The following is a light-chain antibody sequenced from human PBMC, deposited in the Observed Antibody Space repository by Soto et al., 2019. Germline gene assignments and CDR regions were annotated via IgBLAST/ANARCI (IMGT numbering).Light chain of an antibody. CDR3: QQLNSYPLT. V-gene: IGKV1-9*01. Sequence: DIQLTQSPSFLSASVGDRVTITCRASQGISSYLAWYQQKPGKAPKLLIYAASTLKSGVPSRFSGSGSGTEFTLTISSLQPEDFATYNCQQLNSYPLTFGPWTKVDIK. CDR1: QGISSY. CDR2: AAS. J-gene: IGKJ3*01.